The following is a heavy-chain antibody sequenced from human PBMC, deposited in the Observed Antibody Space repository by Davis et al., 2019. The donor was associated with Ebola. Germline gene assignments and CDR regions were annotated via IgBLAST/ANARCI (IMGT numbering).Heavy chain of an antibody. CDR3: TSSAVAGTYDY. CDR1: GGSINTYY. CDR2: IYYSGTT. J-gene: IGHJ4*02. V-gene: IGHV4-59*08. D-gene: IGHD6-19*01. Sequence: MPSETLSLTCTVSGGSINTYYWSWIRQPPGKGLECIGYIYYSGTTNYNPSLKSRVIISVDTSKNQFSLKLSSVTAADTAVYYCTSSAVAGTYDYWGQGTLVTVSS.